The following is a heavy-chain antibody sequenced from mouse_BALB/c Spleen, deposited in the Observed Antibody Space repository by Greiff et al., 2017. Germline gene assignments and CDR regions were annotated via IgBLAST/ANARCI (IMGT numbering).Heavy chain of an antibody. D-gene: IGHD1-1*01. Sequence: EVKLMESGGGLVKPGGSLKLSCAASGFTFSSYAMSWVRQSPEKRLEWVAEISSGGSYTYYPDTVTGRFTISRDNAKNTLYLEMSSLRSEDTAMYYCARTYGSSSYYYAMDYWGQGTSVTVSS. CDR3: ARTYGSSSYYYAMDY. CDR2: ISSGGSYT. J-gene: IGHJ4*01. CDR1: GFTFSSYA. V-gene: IGHV5-9-4*01.